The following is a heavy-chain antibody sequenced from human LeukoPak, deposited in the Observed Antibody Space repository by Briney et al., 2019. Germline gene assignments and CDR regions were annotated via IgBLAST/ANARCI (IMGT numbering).Heavy chain of an antibody. D-gene: IGHD3-9*01. Sequence: ASVKVSCKTSGYTFTNHDITWVRQAPGQGLEWMGWISAYSGNTNYAQTLQGRVTMTTDTSTNTAYMEVRSLRSDDTAVYYCARTSTGYYSGGHYSYYMDVWGKGTTVTISS. J-gene: IGHJ6*03. CDR1: GYTFTNHD. V-gene: IGHV1-18*01. CDR2: ISAYSGNT. CDR3: ARTSTGYYSGGHYSYYMDV.